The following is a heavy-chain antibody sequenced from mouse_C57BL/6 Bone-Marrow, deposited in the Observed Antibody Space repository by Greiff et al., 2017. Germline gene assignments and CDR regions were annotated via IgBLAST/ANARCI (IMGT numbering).Heavy chain of an antibody. CDR2: IWWDDAK. CDR1: GFSLSTFGMG. D-gene: IGHD1-1*01. Sequence: VKLMESGPGILQPSQTLSLTCSFSGFSLSTFGMGVGWIRQPSGKGLEWLAHIWWDDAKYYNPALKSRLTISKDTSKNPAFLKIATVDTADTATYYCARIAHYYGSSSWFAYWGQGTLVTVSA. J-gene: IGHJ3*01. CDR3: ARIAHYYGSSSWFAY. V-gene: IGHV8-8*01.